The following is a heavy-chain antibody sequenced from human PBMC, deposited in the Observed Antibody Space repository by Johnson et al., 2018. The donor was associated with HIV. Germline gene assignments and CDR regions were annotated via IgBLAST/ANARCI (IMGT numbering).Heavy chain of an antibody. CDR3: AAIGGIGSSWSAAFDI. V-gene: IGHV3-9*01. CDR2: ISWNSGSI. J-gene: IGHJ3*02. D-gene: IGHD6-13*01. Sequence: VESGGGVVQPGGSLRLSCAASGFTFSSYAMHWVRQAPGKGLEWVAGISWNSGSIGYADSVKGRFTTSRDNAKNSLYLQMNSLRAEDTALYYCAAIGGIGSSWSAAFDILGQGTMVTVSS. CDR1: GFTFSSYA.